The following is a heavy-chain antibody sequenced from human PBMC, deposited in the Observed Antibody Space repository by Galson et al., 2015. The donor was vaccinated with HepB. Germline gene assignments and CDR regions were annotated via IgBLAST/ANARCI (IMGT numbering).Heavy chain of an antibody. Sequence: SLRLSCAASGFTFSSYSMNWVRQAPGKGLEWVSYISSSSSTIYYADSVKGRFTISRDNAKNSLYLQMNSLRDEDTAVYYCARDSPTGKGYCSSASCSGPYYYGMDVWGQGTTVTVSS. CDR1: GFTFSSYS. CDR3: ARDSPTGKGYCSSASCSGPYYYGMDV. J-gene: IGHJ6*02. V-gene: IGHV3-48*02. D-gene: IGHD2-2*01. CDR2: ISSSSSTI.